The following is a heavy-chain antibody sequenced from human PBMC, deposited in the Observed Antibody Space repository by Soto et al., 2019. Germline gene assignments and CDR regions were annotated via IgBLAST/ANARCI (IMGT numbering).Heavy chain of an antibody. CDR1: GFTLSNNG. V-gene: IGHV3-30*03. CDR2: ISRDGNTK. J-gene: IGHJ4*02. D-gene: IGHD3-10*01. CDR3: ARELASGN. Sequence: QVQLVESGGGVVQPGRSLRLSCAASGFTLSNNGMHWVRQAPGKGLEWVAVISRDGNTKFYADSVKGRFAISKDNYENTLYLQMNSLRLEDTAVYFCARELASGNWGQGTLVTVSS.